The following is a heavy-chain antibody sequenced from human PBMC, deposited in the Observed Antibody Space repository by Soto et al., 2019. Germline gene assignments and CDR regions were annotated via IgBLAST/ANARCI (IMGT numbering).Heavy chain of an antibody. V-gene: IGHV4-34*01. CDR2: INHSGST. D-gene: IGHD3-3*02. Sequence: PSETLSLTCAVYGGSFSGYYWSWIRQPPGKGLEWIGEINHSGSTNYNPSLKSRVTISVDTSKNQFSLKLSYVTAADTAVYYCARGGIHFWSGYAPFYFDYWGQGTLVTVSS. J-gene: IGHJ4*02. CDR1: GGSFSGYY. CDR3: ARGGIHFWSGYAPFYFDY.